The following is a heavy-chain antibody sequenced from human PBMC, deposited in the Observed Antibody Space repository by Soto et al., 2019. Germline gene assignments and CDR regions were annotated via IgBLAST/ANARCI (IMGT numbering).Heavy chain of an antibody. Sequence: GGSLRLSCAASGFTFSRYGMNWLRQAPGKGLEWVASISSSTSYVYYADSVRGRFSTSRDNAKNILYLEMYALRTEDTAVYYCARDPSEGRVGNWFESWGQGTLVTVSS. V-gene: IGHV3-21*06. CDR2: ISSSTSYV. D-gene: IGHD2-2*01. J-gene: IGHJ5*01. CDR1: GFTFSRYG. CDR3: ARDPSEGRVGNWFES.